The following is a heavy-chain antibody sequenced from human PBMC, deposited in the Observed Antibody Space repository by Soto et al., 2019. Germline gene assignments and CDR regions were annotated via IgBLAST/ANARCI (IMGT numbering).Heavy chain of an antibody. CDR2: STNTGITT. CDR3: AKGFDYGDTKHIDH. Sequence: PEGTLRLPCAASRIGCSTHALSWVRHAPGKGLEWLSSSTNTGITTHYADSVKGRFTISRENSRNTLHLQMKNLRVDDTAVYYCAKGFDYGDTKHIDHWGQGTLVIVSS. CDR1: RIGCSTHA. V-gene: IGHV3-23*01. D-gene: IGHD4-17*01. J-gene: IGHJ4*02.